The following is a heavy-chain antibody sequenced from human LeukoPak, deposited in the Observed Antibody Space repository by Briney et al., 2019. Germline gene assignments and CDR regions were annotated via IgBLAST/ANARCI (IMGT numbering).Heavy chain of an antibody. CDR3: ARVPLSSGWYFDY. V-gene: IGHV4-59*01. CDR2: IYYSGST. J-gene: IGHJ4*02. CDR1: GDSISRYY. D-gene: IGHD6-19*01. Sequence: NPSETLSLTCIVSGDSISRYYWSWIRQPPGKGLEWIGYIYYSGSTNYNPSLKSRVTISVDTSKNQFSLKLSSVTAADTAVYYCARVPLSSGWYFDYWGQGTLVTVSS.